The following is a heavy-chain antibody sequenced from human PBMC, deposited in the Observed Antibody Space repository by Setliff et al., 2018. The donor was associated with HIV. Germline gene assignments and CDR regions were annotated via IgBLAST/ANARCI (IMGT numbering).Heavy chain of an antibody. CDR2: INAGNGNT. V-gene: IGHV1-3*01. J-gene: IGHJ3*02. D-gene: IGHD3-9*01. Sequence: ASVKVSCKASGYTFTSYAMHWVRQAPGQRLEWMGWINAGNGNTKYSQKFQGRVTMTEDTSTDTAYMALSSLRSEDTAMYYCATSGFYDILTGPTPGVFDIWGQGTMVTVSS. CDR1: GYTFTSYA. CDR3: ATSGFYDILTGPTPGVFDI.